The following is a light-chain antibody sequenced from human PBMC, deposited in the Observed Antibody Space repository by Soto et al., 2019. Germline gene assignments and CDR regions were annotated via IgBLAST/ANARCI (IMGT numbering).Light chain of an antibody. CDR2: EVI. J-gene: IGLJ1*01. Sequence: QSALTQPASVSGSPGQSITISCTGTSSDVGGYNYVSWYQQHPGKAPKLMIYEVIKRTSGVPDRFTGSKSGDTASLTISGLQADDEAEYYCCSYAGSYTYVFGTGTKVTVL. CDR1: SSDVGGYNY. V-gene: IGLV2-11*01. CDR3: CSYAGSYTYV.